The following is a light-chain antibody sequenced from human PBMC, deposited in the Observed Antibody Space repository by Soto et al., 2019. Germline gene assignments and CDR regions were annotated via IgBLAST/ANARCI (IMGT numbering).Light chain of an antibody. CDR2: DAS. Sequence: DIQMTQSPSTLSASVGDRVTITCRASQSISSWLAWYQQKPGKAPKPLIYDASSLESGVPSRFSGSGSGTEFTLAISGLQPDDFATYYCQQYNSYPWTFGQGTKVEIK. CDR3: QQYNSYPWT. CDR1: QSISSW. J-gene: IGKJ1*01. V-gene: IGKV1-5*01.